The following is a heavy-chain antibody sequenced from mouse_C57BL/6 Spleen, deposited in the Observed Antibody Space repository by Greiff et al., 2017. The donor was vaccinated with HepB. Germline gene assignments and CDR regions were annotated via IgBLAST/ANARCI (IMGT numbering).Heavy chain of an antibody. J-gene: IGHJ3*01. CDR3: TREKTYYGSSLFAY. D-gene: IGHD1-1*01. Sequence: EVQLQQSGTVLARPGASVKMSCKTSGYTFTSYWMHWVKQRPGQGLEWIGAIYPGNSDTSYNQKFKGKAKLTAVTSASTAYMELSSLTNEDSAVYYCTREKTYYGSSLFAYWGQGTLVTVSA. V-gene: IGHV1-5*01. CDR2: IYPGNSDT. CDR1: GYTFTSYW.